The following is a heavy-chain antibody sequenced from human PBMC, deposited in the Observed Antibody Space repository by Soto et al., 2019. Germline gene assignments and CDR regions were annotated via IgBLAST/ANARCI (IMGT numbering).Heavy chain of an antibody. V-gene: IGHV1-18*04. CDR2: ISAYNGNT. CDR1: GYTFTSYG. D-gene: IGHD6-19*01. CDR3: ARGLRVGAVAGPRREPLYYFDY. Sequence: ASLKASCKASGYTFTSYGISWVRQAPGQGLEWMGWISAYNGNTNYAQKLQGRVTMTTDTSTSTAYMELRSLRSDDTAVYYCARGLRVGAVAGPRREPLYYFDYWGQGTLVTVSS. J-gene: IGHJ4*02.